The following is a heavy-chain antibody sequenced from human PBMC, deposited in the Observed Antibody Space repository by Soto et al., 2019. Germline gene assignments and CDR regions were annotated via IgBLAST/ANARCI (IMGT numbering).Heavy chain of an antibody. J-gene: IGHJ5*02. CDR2: ISPLNGNT. V-gene: IGHV1-18*01. Sequence: QVQLVQSGPEVKKPGASMKVSCKASGYTFINYVIHWVRQAPGQGLEWMGWISPLNGNTNYAQKVQGRVTVTTDTSTNTVYMELTGLRYDDTALYFCARSGEHPFDPWGQGSLVTVSS. CDR1: GYTFINYV. CDR3: ARSGEHPFDP. D-gene: IGHD6-25*01.